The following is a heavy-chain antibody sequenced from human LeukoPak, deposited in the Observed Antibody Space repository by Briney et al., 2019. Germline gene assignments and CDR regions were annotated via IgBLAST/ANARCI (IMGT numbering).Heavy chain of an antibody. J-gene: IGHJ4*02. D-gene: IGHD5-12*01. CDR1: GFTFSSYA. CDR3: ARVQKSRKSVASAVDC. CDR2: ISSNGGST. V-gene: IGHV3-64*01. Sequence: GGSLRLSCAASGFTFSSYAMHWVRQAPGKGLEYVSAISSNGGSTYYANSVKGRFTISRDNSKNTLYLQMNSLRAEDTAVYYCARVQKSRKSVASAVDCWGQGTVVIVSS.